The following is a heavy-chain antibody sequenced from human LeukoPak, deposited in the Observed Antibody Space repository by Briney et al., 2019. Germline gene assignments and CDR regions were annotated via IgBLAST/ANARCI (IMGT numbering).Heavy chain of an antibody. CDR3: ASYDFWSRYLNY. D-gene: IGHD3-3*01. Sequence: GGSLRLSCAASGFTFSDYYMSWIRQAPGKGLEWVSYISSSGSTIYYADSVKGRFTIPRDNAKNSLYLQMNSLRAEDTAVYYCASYDFWSRYLNYWGQGTLVTVSS. CDR2: ISSSGSTI. V-gene: IGHV3-11*01. CDR1: GFTFSDYY. J-gene: IGHJ4*02.